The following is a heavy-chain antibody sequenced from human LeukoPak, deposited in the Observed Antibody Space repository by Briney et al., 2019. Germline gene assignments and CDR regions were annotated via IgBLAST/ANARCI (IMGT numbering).Heavy chain of an antibody. V-gene: IGHV3-48*01. CDR1: GFIFNTYS. J-gene: IGHJ4*02. D-gene: IGHD2-21*01. CDR3: ARDWGMIAYDY. Sequence: GGSLRLSCAASGFIFNTYSMNWVRQAPGKGLEWVSYISSSSSTIYYADSVKGRFTISRDNAKNSLYLQMNSLRAEDTAVYYCARDWGMIAYDYWGQGTLVTVSS. CDR2: ISSSSSTI.